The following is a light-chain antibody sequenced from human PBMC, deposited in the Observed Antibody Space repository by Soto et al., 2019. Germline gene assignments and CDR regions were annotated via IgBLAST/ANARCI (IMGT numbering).Light chain of an antibody. J-gene: IGKJ1*01. CDR2: AAS. CDR1: QSISSY. CDR3: KQSYITPRT. V-gene: IGKV1-39*01. Sequence: DIQMTQSPSSLSASVGDRVTITCRASQSISSYLNWYQQKPGKAPKLLIYAASSLQSGVPSRFSGSGSGTDFTFTISSLQPEDFATYYCKQSYITPRTFGQGTKVDIK.